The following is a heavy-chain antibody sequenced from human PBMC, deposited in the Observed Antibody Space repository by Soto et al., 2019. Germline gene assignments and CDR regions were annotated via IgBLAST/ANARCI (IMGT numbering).Heavy chain of an antibody. CDR1: GGSISSGGYY. V-gene: IGHV4-31*03. D-gene: IGHD3-22*01. CDR2: IYYSGNT. CDR3: ARATYYYDSSGYSDRVLDY. Sequence: QVQLQESGPGLVKPSQTLSLTCTVSGGSISSGGYYWSWIRQHPGKGPEWIGYIYYSGNTYYNPSLKSRVTISEDTSKNQFSLKLSSVTAADTAVYYCARATYYYDSSGYSDRVLDYWGQGTLVTVSS. J-gene: IGHJ4*02.